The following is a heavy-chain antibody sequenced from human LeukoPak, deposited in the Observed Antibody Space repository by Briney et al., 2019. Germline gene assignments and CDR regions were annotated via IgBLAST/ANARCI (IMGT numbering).Heavy chain of an antibody. Sequence: PSETLSLTCTVSGGSISSYYWSWIRQPPGKGLEWIGYIYYSGSTNYTPSLKSRVTISVDTSKNQFSLKLNSVTAADTAMYYCAREGYYDSNDYSIDAFDIWGQGTMVTVSS. CDR2: IYYSGST. CDR1: GGSISSYY. J-gene: IGHJ3*02. V-gene: IGHV4-59*01. D-gene: IGHD3-22*01. CDR3: AREGYYDSNDYSIDAFDI.